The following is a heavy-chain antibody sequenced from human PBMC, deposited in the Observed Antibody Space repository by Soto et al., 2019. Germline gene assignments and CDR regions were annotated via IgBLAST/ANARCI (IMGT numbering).Heavy chain of an antibody. V-gene: IGHV4-39*01. CDR1: GDSISSGSSY. D-gene: IGHD3-22*01. J-gene: IGHJ4*02. CDR3: AGRFPYVSSGYNLNY. CDR2: IYYLGNT. Sequence: PSETLSLTCTVSGDSISSGSSYWGWIRQPPGKGLEWVGSIYYLGNTYYNPSLGGRVSISVDTSKNQFSLKLNSVTAADTAVFYCAGRFPYVSSGYNLNYLGKGTLVTV.